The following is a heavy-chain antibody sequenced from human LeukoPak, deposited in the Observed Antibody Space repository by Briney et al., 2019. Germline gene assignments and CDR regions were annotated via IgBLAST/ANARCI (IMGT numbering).Heavy chain of an antibody. Sequence: GGSLRLSCAASGFTFDDYAMHWVRQAPGKGLEWVSLISWDGGSTYYADSVKGRFTISRDNSKNSLYLQMNSLRAEDTALYYCAKEPDYGGNFPLDYWGQGTLVTVSS. V-gene: IGHV3-43D*03. CDR2: ISWDGGST. D-gene: IGHD4-23*01. J-gene: IGHJ4*02. CDR3: AKEPDYGGNFPLDY. CDR1: GFTFDDYA.